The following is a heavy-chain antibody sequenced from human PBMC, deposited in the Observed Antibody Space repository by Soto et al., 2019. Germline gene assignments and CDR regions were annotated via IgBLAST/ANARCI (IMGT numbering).Heavy chain of an antibody. J-gene: IGHJ4*02. CDR2: ISESGLTT. V-gene: IGHV3-23*01. Sequence: GGSLRLSCAASGFTFSSYAMSWVRQAPGKGLEWVSAISESGLTTYFADSVKGRFTISRDNSKNTLYLQMNKLRAEDTAVYYCAKDRSRRGGYDLYHFDSWGQGTLVTVSS. D-gene: IGHD5-12*01. CDR3: AKDRSRRGGYDLYHFDS. CDR1: GFTFSSYA.